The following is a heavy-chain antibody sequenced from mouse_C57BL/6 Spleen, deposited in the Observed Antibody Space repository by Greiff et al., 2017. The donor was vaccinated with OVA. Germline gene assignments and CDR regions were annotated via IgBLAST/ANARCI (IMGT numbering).Heavy chain of an antibody. D-gene: IGHD1-2*01. CDR3: ARGDGRDYFDY. CDR1: GFTFSSYA. CDR2: ISDGGSYT. Sequence: EVHLVESGGGLVKPGGSLKLSCAASGFTFSSYAMSWVRQTPEKRLEWVATISDGGSYTYYPDNVKGRFTISRDNAKNNLYLQMSHLKSEDTAMYYCARGDGRDYFDYWGQGTTLTVSS. V-gene: IGHV5-4*01. J-gene: IGHJ2*01.